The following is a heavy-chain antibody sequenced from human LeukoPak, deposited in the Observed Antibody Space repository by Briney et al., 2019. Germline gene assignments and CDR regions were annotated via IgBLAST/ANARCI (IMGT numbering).Heavy chain of an antibody. CDR2: ISGSGGNT. J-gene: IGHJ4*02. V-gene: IGHV3-23*01. D-gene: IGHD3-22*01. CDR1: GFTFSTYT. CDR3: AKDQGFYYDSSGYLGFDY. Sequence: HPGGSLRLSCAASGFTFSTYTKSWVRQTPGKGLEWVSAISGSGGNTYYADSVKGRFTISRDNSKNTLYLQMNSLRAEDTALYYCAKDQGFYYDSSGYLGFDYWGQGALVTVSS.